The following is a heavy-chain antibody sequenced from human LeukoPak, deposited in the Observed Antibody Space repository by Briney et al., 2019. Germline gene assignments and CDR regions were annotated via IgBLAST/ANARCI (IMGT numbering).Heavy chain of an antibody. J-gene: IGHJ5*02. D-gene: IGHD3-10*01. CDR1: GFAFSSYW. Sequence: GGSLRLSCAASGFAFSSYWMSWVRQAPGKGLEWVANIRQDGSEKYYVDSVKGRFTISRDNSKNTLYLQMNSLRAEDTAVYYCAKFTLMVRGDNWFDPWGQGTLVTVSS. CDR2: IRQDGSEK. CDR3: AKFTLMVRGDNWFDP. V-gene: IGHV3-7*01.